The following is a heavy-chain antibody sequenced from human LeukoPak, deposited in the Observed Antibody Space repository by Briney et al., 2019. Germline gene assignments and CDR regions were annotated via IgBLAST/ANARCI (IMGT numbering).Heavy chain of an antibody. CDR3: ARRITIFGVVTSFDY. Sequence: PSETLSLTCTVSGGSISSGDYYWSWIRQPPGKGLEWIGYIYYSGSTYYNPSLKSRVTISVDTSKNQFSLKLSSVTAADTAVYYCARRITIFGVVTSFDYWGQGTLVTVSS. V-gene: IGHV4-30-4*01. J-gene: IGHJ4*02. CDR2: IYYSGST. CDR1: GGSISSGDYY. D-gene: IGHD3-3*01.